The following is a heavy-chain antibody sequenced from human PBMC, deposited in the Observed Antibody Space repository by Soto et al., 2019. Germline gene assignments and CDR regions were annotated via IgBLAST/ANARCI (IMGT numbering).Heavy chain of an antibody. J-gene: IGHJ3*02. CDR3: ARRQRITLVRGVTHHAFDI. D-gene: IGHD3-10*01. Sequence: SETLSLTCTVSGGSISSGGCYWSWIRQHPGKGLEWIGYIYYSGSTNYNPSLKSRVTISVDTSKNQFSLKLSSVTAADTAVYYCARRQRITLVRGVTHHAFDIWGQGTMVTVSS. V-gene: IGHV4-61*08. CDR2: IYYSGST. CDR1: GGSISSGGCY.